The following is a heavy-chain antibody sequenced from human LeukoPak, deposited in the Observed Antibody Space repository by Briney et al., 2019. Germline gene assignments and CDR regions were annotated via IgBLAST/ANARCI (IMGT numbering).Heavy chain of an antibody. CDR1: GYSISSGYY. J-gene: IGHJ4*02. D-gene: IGHD5-18*01. Sequence: SETLSLTCAVSGYSISSGYYWGWIRQPAGKGLEWIGSIYHSGSTYYNPSLKSRVTISVDTSKNQFSLKLSSVTAADTAVYYCARANTAMVTGYWGQGTLVTVSS. V-gene: IGHV4-38-2*01. CDR3: ARANTAMVTGY. CDR2: IYHSGST.